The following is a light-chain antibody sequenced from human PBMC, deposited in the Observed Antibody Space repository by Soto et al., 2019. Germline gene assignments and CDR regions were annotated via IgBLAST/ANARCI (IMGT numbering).Light chain of an antibody. CDR1: QSVSGTY. Sequence: EIVLTQSPGTLSLSPGERATLFCRASQSVSGTYLAWYQQKPGQAPKLLIYGASSRAAGIPDRFSGSGSGTDFTLTISRLEPEDFAVYYCLQYGNSPLTFGGGTKVDIK. CDR2: GAS. J-gene: IGKJ4*01. CDR3: LQYGNSPLT. V-gene: IGKV3-20*01.